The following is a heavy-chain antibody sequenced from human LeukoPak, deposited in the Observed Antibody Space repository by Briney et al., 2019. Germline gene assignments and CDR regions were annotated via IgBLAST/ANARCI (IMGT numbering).Heavy chain of an antibody. CDR3: ARETRLGSGSKHYYYYYMDV. CDR1: GFTFSSYG. J-gene: IGHJ6*03. Sequence: GGSLRLSCAASGFTFSSYGMHWVRQAPGKGLEWVAFIRSDGSNKYYADSVKGRFTISRDNSKNTLYLQMNSLRAEDTAVYYCARETRLGSGSKHYYYYYMDVWGKGTTVTVSS. D-gene: IGHD3-10*01. V-gene: IGHV3-30*02. CDR2: IRSDGSNK.